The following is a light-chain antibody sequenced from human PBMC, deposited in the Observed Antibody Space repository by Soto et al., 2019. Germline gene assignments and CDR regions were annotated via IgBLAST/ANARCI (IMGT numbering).Light chain of an antibody. Sequence: QSVLTQPPSASGSPGQRVTISCSGSNSNIGGNAVNWYQQLPGTAPTLLIYSTNERPSGVPDRFSDSKSGTSASLAISGLXSEDAADYYCAAWDDSLNGYVFGTGTKVTVL. V-gene: IGLV1-44*01. J-gene: IGLJ1*01. CDR3: AAWDDSLNGYV. CDR2: STN. CDR1: NSNIGGNA.